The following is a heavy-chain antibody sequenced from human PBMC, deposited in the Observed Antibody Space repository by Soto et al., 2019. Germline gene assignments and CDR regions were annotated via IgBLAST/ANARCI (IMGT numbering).Heavy chain of an antibody. D-gene: IGHD7-27*01. Sequence: QVQLVQSGAEVKKPGASVKVSCKASGYTFTSYGISWVRQAPGQGLEWMGWISAYNGNTNYAQKLQGRVTMTTDTSTSTADRELRTLRCEATAVYFCGRDRFPGDYYGMDVWGQGTTVTVSS. CDR2: ISAYNGNT. J-gene: IGHJ6*02. CDR3: GRDRFPGDYYGMDV. CDR1: GYTFTSYG. V-gene: IGHV1-18*01.